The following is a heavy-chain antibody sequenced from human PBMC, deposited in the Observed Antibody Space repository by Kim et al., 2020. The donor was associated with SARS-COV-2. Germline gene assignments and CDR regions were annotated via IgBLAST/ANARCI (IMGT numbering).Heavy chain of an antibody. D-gene: IGHD3-10*01. CDR2: ISGSGGST. CDR1: GFTFSSYA. J-gene: IGHJ4*02. Sequence: GGSLRLSCAASGFTFSSYAMSWVRQAPGKGLEWVSAISGSGGSTYYADSVKGRFTISRDNSKNTLYLQMNSLRAEDTAVYYCAKDQKTESGSYYNARPLPLFDYWGQGTLVTVSS. CDR3: AKDQKTESGSYYNARPLPLFDY. V-gene: IGHV3-23*01.